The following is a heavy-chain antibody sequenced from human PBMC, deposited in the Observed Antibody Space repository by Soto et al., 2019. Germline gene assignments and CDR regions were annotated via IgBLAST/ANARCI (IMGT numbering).Heavy chain of an antibody. CDR3: ATRSRMGATLYFFDY. J-gene: IGHJ4*02. CDR1: GFTVTSNG. CDR2: ISPNGQGI. D-gene: IGHD1-26*01. Sequence: GGSLRLSCGVSGFTVTSNGVSWVRQAPGKGLEWVSAISPNGQGIWYADSVKGRFTISRDNSKNTLFLQMDSLRAEDTAVYYCATRSRMGATLYFFDYWGQGTLVTVSS. V-gene: IGHV3-23*01.